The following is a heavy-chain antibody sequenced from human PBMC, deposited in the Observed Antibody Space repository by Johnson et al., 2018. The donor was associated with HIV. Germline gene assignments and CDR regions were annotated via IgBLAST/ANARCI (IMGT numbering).Heavy chain of an antibody. CDR2: IRYDGSNK. CDR1: GFTFSSYG. J-gene: IGHJ3*02. D-gene: IGHD5-12*01. V-gene: IGHV3-30*02. CDR3: AKPNSGYALGLGAFDI. Sequence: QEKLVESGGGVVQPGGSLRLSCAASGFTFSSYGMHWVRQAPGKGLEWVAFIRYDGSNKYYADSVKGRFTISRDNSKNTLYLQMNSLRAEDTAVYYCAKPNSGYALGLGAFDIWGQGTMVTVSS.